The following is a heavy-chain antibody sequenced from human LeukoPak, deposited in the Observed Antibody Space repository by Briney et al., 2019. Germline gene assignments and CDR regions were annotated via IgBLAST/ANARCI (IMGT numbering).Heavy chain of an antibody. D-gene: IGHD6-13*01. CDR3: ARWIAATSHFDP. V-gene: IGHV4-59*01. J-gene: IGHJ5*02. CDR2: IYYSGST. CDR1: AGSISTYY. Sequence: SETLSLTCSLSAGSISTYYWSWIRQPPGKGLEWIGYIYYSGSTYYNPSLKSRVTISVDTSKNQFSLKVTSVTAADTAVYYCARWIAATSHFDPWGRGALVTVTS.